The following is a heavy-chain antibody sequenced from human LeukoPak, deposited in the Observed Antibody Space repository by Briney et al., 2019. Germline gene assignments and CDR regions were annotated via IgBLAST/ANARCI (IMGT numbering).Heavy chain of an antibody. CDR1: GGSISTSDNY. Sequence: PPETLSLTCTVSGGSISTSDNYWSWIRQPAGEGLEWIGRMHTSGNTNYNPSLKSRVTMSLDTSKNQVSLKLSSVTAADTAVYYCARFHVHGYNSGLDLWGRGTLVTVSS. D-gene: IGHD5-18*01. CDR2: MHTSGNT. V-gene: IGHV4-61*02. J-gene: IGHJ2*01. CDR3: ARFHVHGYNSGLDL.